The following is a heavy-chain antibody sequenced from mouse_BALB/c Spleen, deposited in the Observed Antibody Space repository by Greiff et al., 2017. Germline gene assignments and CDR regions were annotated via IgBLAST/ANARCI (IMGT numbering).Heavy chain of an antibody. CDR2: INPSTGYT. V-gene: IGHV1-7*01. CDR1: GYTFTSYW. J-gene: IGHJ3*01. Sequence: QVQLQQSGAELAKPGASVKMSCKASGYTFTSYWMHWVKQRPGQGLEWIGYINPSTGYTEYNQKFKDKATLTADKSSSTAYMQLSSLTSEDSAVYYCARVDYGYGFAYWGQGTLVTVSA. D-gene: IGHD1-2*01. CDR3: ARVDYGYGFAY.